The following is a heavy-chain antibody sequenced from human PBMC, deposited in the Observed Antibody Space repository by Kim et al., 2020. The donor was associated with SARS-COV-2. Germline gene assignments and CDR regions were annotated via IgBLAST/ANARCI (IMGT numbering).Heavy chain of an antibody. V-gene: IGHV3-23*01. J-gene: IGHJ4*01. CDR3: ASRRYHFDS. D-gene: IGHD6-13*01. Sequence: GGSLRLSCAASGFTFSSYAMTWVRQGPGKGLEWVSIISSNGGSTYYADSVKGRFTISRDNSKNSVSLQMNSLRADDTAMYYCASRRYHFDSCAYGTLVT. CDR2: ISSNGGST. CDR1: GFTFSSYA.